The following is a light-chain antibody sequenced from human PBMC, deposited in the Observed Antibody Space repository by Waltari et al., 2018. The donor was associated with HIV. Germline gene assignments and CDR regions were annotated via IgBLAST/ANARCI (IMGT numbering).Light chain of an antibody. J-gene: IGKJ4*01. CDR1: QTSNSW. V-gene: IGKV1-5*03. CDR2: KAS. CDR3: QQYNNYPLT. Sequence: DIQMTQPPSTLSASVGDRATITCRASQTSNSWLAWYQQKPGKAPKLLIYKASSLESGVPSRFSGSGSGTDFTLTISSLQPDDSATYYCQQYNNYPLTFGGGTRLEIK.